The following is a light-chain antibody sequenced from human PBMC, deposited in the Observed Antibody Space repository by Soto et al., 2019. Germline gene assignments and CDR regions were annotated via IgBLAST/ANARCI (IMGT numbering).Light chain of an antibody. CDR3: QLYGSSPST. J-gene: IGKJ2*01. V-gene: IGKV3-20*01. CDR2: GAS. Sequence: EIVLTQSPGTLSLPPGERATLSCRASQSVSSSYLAWYQQKPGQAPRLLIYGASSRATGIPDRFSGSGSGTDFTLTISRLEPEDFAVYYCQLYGSSPSTFGQGTKLEIK. CDR1: QSVSSSY.